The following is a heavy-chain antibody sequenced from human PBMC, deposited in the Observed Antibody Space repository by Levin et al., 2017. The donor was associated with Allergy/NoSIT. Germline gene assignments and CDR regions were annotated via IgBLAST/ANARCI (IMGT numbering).Heavy chain of an antibody. CDR2: ITDSDDYT. V-gene: IGHV3-23*01. D-gene: IGHD4-17*01. Sequence: PGESLKISCAASGFTFSSYDMRWVRQAPGKGLEWVSSITDSDDYTYYADSVKGRFTISRDNSKNTLYLQMNSLRAEDTAVYYCARRNGDSGYSDFWGQGTLVTVSS. CDR3: ARRNGDSGYSDF. CDR1: GFTFSSYD. J-gene: IGHJ4*02.